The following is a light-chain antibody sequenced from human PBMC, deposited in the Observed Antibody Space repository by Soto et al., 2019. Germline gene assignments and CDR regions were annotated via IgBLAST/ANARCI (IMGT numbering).Light chain of an antibody. CDR3: QQYGSSPGT. J-gene: IGKJ1*01. Sequence: EIVLTQSPTILSVSPGERATLSCRASQSVSSNLAWYQQKPGQAPRLLIFGASIRDTGIPDRFSGSGSGTDFTLTISRLEPEDFAVYYCQQYGSSPGTFGQGSKVDI. V-gene: IGKV3-20*01. CDR2: GAS. CDR1: QSVSSN.